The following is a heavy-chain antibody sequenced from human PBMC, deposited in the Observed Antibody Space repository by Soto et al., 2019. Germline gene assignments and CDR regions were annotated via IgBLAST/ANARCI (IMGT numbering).Heavy chain of an antibody. CDR2: ISGSGGTT. D-gene: IGHD2-2*01. CDR3: ALRYCSRTTCPPLNSYFYMDV. Sequence: GESLRLSCEASGYTFSNYAMTWVRQAPGKGLEWVSGISGSGGTTFYAGSVKGRFAISRDNSKNTLYLQMNSLRAEDTAVYYCALRYCSRTTCPPLNSYFYMDVWGKGTTVTVSS. CDR1: GYTFSNYA. J-gene: IGHJ6*03. V-gene: IGHV3-23*01.